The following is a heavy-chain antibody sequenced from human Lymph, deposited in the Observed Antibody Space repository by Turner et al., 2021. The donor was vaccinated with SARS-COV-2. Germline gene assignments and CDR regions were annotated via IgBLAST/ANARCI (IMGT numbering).Heavy chain of an antibody. J-gene: IGHJ6*02. Sequence: EVQLGGTGGGLIQPGGSLRLTCAASGIIVSRNYMNWVRQAPGKGLEWVSVIYSGGTTYYADSVKGRFTISRDNSKNTLYLQMNSLRVEDTAVYYCARDLGTYGMDVWGQGTTVTVSS. D-gene: IGHD6-13*01. CDR3: ARDLGTYGMDV. CDR2: IYSGGTT. CDR1: GIIVSRNY. V-gene: IGHV3-53*02.